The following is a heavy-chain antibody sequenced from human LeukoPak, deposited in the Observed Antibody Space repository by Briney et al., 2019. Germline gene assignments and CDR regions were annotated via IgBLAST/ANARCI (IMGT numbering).Heavy chain of an antibody. CDR3: ARLQSYGNFLDDY. Sequence: PSETLSLTCTVSGVSISSSYWSWIRQPPGKGLDWIGYIYYTGSTTYNPSLKSRITMSVDTSKSQFSLKLSSVTAADTAVYYCARLQSYGNFLDDYWGQGTLVTVSS. CDR1: GVSISSSY. D-gene: IGHD4-11*01. J-gene: IGHJ4*02. CDR2: IYYTGST. V-gene: IGHV4-59*01.